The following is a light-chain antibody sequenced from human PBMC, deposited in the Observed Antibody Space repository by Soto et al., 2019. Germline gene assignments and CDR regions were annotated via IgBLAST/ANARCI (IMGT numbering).Light chain of an antibody. V-gene: IGKV3-20*01. CDR2: GAS. Sequence: EIVLTQSPGTLSLSPGERATPSCRASQSVSSNNLAWYQQKLGRAPRLLISGASRRATGIPDRFSGSGSGTDFTLTITSLEPEDFAVYYCQQYGTSPRTFGQGTRLEI. CDR3: QQYGTSPRT. J-gene: IGKJ5*01. CDR1: QSVSSNN.